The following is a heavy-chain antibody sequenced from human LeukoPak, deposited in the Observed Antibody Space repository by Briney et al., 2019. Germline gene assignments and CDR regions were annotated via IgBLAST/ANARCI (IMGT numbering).Heavy chain of an antibody. J-gene: IGHJ4*02. CDR2: ISGSGGST. D-gene: IGHD3-10*01. CDR3: AKDLPYYYGSGSDPGGDY. V-gene: IGHV3-23*01. CDR1: GFTFSSYA. Sequence: PGGSLRLSCAASGFTFSSYAMSWVRQAPGKGLEWVSAISGSGGSTYYADSVKGRFTISRDNSKNTLYLQMNSLRAEDTAVYYCAKDLPYYYGSGSDPGGDYWGQGTLVTVSS.